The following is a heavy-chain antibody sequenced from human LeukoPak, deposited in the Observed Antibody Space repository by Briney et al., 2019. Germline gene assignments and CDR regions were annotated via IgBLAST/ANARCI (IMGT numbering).Heavy chain of an antibody. J-gene: IGHJ4*02. D-gene: IGHD2-15*01. CDR1: GFTFSTSY. CDR3: AKRYCSGGSCYHRYFDY. CDR2: FSGSSGRT. Sequence: GGSLRLSCAASGFTFSTSYMSWVRQAPGRGLEWVSLFSGSSGRTYYADSVKGRFTISRDNSKNTLYLHMNSLRAEDTAIYCCAKRYCSGGSCYHRYFDYRGQGTLVTVSS. V-gene: IGHV3-23*01.